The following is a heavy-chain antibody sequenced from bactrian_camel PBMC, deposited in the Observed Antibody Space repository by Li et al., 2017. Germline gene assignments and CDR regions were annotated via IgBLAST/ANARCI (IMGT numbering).Heavy chain of an antibody. V-gene: IGHV3-2*01. J-gene: IGHJ6*01. D-gene: IGHD1*01. CDR3: AARSVGWCPLFEHWLGKRAYTPGGYFAT. Sequence: HVQLVESGGGLVQPGGSLRLSCAASGFAFRHYYMCWVRQAPGKGLEWVSSIYNDGSSTYYADSVKGRFTISQDAAKNTVYLQMDSLKPDDTAMYYCAARSVGWCPLFEHWLGKRAYTPGGYFATWGQGTQVTVS. CDR1: GFAFRHYY. CDR2: IYNDGSST.